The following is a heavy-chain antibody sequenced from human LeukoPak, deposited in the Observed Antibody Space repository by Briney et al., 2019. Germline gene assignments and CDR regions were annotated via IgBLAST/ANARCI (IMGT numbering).Heavy chain of an antibody. CDR2: IASSSSTR. J-gene: IGHJ4*02. V-gene: IGHV3-48*01. D-gene: IGHD3-22*01. Sequence: GGSLRLSCAASGFIFSTYSMNWVRQAPGRGLEWVSYIASSSSTRFYADSVKGRFTISRDNAKNSLYLQMNTLRAEDTAVYYCARDRHKYNYDSGGYPPYWGQGTLVTVSS. CDR1: GFIFSTYS. CDR3: ARDRHKYNYDSGGYPPY.